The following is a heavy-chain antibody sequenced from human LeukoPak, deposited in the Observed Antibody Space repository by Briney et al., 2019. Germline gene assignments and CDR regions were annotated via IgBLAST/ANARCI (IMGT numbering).Heavy chain of an antibody. Sequence: GGSLRLSCAASGFTFSSYSMNWVRQAPGKGLEWVANIKQDGSEKYYVDSVKGRFTISRDNAKNSLYLQMNSLRAEDTAVYYCARIWRDYYDSSGYYLIDYWGQGTLVTVSS. J-gene: IGHJ4*02. D-gene: IGHD3-22*01. CDR3: ARIWRDYYDSSGYYLIDY. CDR2: IKQDGSEK. V-gene: IGHV3-7*01. CDR1: GFTFSSYS.